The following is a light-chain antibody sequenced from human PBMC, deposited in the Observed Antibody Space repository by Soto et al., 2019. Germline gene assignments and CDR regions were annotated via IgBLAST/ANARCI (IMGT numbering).Light chain of an antibody. J-gene: IGKJ4*01. V-gene: IGKV3-20*01. CDR1: QSVSSSY. CDR2: GAS. Sequence: EIVLTQSPGTLSLSPVERATLSCRASQSVSSSYLAWYQQKPGQAPRLLIYGASSRATGIPDRFSGSGSGTDFTLTISRLEPEDFAVYYCQQYGSSALTFGGGTKVDIK. CDR3: QQYGSSALT.